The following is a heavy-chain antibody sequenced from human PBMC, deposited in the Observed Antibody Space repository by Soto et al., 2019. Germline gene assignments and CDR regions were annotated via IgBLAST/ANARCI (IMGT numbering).Heavy chain of an antibody. V-gene: IGHV4-38-2*01. D-gene: IGHD5-18*01. J-gene: IGHJ6*02. CDR1: GGSFSGYY. CDR3: ARALIQLWPHYYYGMDV. Sequence: SETLSLTCAVYGGSFSGYYWAWLRQSPGKGLEWFGTISQNGDSFYNPSLRSRVAMSIDASRNHFSLELTAVTAADTAVYYCARALIQLWPHYYYGMDVWGQGTTITVSS. CDR2: ISQNGDS.